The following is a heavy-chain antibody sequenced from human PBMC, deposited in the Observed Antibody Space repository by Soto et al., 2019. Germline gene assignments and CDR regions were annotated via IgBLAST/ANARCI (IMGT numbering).Heavy chain of an antibody. J-gene: IGHJ4*02. D-gene: IGHD6-13*01. Sequence: GGSLRLSCAASGFTFSSYGMHWVRQAPGKGLEWVAVIWYDGSNKYYADSVKGRFTISRDNSNNTLYLQMNSLRAEDTAVYYCARETGQQVALDYWGQGTLVTVSS. CDR3: ARETGQQVALDY. CDR2: IWYDGSNK. CDR1: GFTFSSYG. V-gene: IGHV3-33*01.